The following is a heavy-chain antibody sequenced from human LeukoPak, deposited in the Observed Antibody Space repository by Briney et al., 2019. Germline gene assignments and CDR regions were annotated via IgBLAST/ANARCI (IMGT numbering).Heavy chain of an antibody. Sequence: SETLSLTCTVSGGSISGYYWSWIRQPPGKGLEWIGYIYYSGSTNYNPSLKSRVTISVDTSKNQFSLKLTSVTAADTAVYYCAREYSSGWYRAFDYWGQGTLFTVSS. CDR2: IYYSGST. CDR3: AREYSSGWYRAFDY. V-gene: IGHV4-59*01. J-gene: IGHJ4*02. CDR1: GGSISGYY. D-gene: IGHD6-19*01.